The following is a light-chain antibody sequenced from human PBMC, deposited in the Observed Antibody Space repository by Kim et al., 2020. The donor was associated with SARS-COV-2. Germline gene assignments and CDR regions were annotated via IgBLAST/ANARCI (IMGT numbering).Light chain of an antibody. Sequence: PGERATLPCRASQSVTGRVSWYQQRPGQAPRLLIYDTSNRATGIPARFSGSGSGTDFTLTISSLEPEDFAVYYCQQSRSWPLTFGGGTKVDI. J-gene: IGKJ4*01. V-gene: IGKV3-11*01. CDR1: QSVTGR. CDR3: QQSRSWPLT. CDR2: DTS.